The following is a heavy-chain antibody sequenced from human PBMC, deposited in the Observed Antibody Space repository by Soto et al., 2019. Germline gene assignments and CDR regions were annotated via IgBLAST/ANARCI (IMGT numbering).Heavy chain of an antibody. J-gene: IGHJ6*02. Sequence: EVQLVESGGGLVQPGGSLKLSCAASGFTFSGSAMHWVRQASGKGLEWVGRIRSKANSYATAYAASVKGRFTISRDDSKNTAYLQMNSLKTEDTAVYYCTRLERDGYCSGGSCWGYYYYGMDVWGQGTTVTVSS. CDR3: TRLERDGYCSGGSCWGYYYYGMDV. CDR1: GFTFSGSA. D-gene: IGHD2-15*01. V-gene: IGHV3-73*02. CDR2: IRSKANSYAT.